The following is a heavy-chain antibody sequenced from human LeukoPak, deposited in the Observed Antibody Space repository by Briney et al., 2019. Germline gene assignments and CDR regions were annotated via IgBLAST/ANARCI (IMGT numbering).Heavy chain of an antibody. Sequence: SETLSLTCTVSGGSISGFFWGWVRQPPGKGLEYIAYVYYTGGTDYNPSLTSRVTIPVDTSENKFSLKVNSVTAADTAVYYCARLAYGGEAFDIWGKGTLVTVSS. CDR3: ARLAYGGEAFDI. CDR1: GGSISGFF. D-gene: IGHD4-17*01. J-gene: IGHJ3*02. V-gene: IGHV4-59*08. CDR2: VYYTGGT.